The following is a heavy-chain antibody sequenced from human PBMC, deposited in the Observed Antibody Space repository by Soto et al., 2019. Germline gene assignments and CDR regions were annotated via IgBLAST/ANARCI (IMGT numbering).Heavy chain of an antibody. D-gene: IGHD6-19*01. CDR3: ARDSSGWYYRSNFDY. J-gene: IGHJ4*02. CDR1: GYTFTSYG. CDR2: ISAYNGNT. V-gene: IGHV1-18*01. Sequence: ASVKVSCKASGYTFTSYGISWVRQAPGQGLEWMGWISAYNGNTNYAQKLQGRVTMTTDTSTSTAYMELRSLRSDDTAVYYCARDSSGWYYRSNFDYPGQPTLVTVSS.